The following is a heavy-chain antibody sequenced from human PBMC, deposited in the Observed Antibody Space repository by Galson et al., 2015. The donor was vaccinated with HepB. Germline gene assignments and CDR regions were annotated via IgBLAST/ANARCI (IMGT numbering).Heavy chain of an antibody. CDR2: INPSGGST. CDR1: GYTFTSYY. D-gene: IGHD3-3*01. V-gene: IGHV1-46*01. J-gene: IGHJ6*03. CDR3: ARGRKTIYDFWSGSSEYYMDV. Sequence: CKASGYTFTSYYMHWVRQAPGQGLEWMGIINPSGGSTSYAQKFQGRVTMTRDTSTSTVYMELSSLRSEDTAVYYCARGRKTIYDFWSGSSEYYMDVWGKGTTVTVSS.